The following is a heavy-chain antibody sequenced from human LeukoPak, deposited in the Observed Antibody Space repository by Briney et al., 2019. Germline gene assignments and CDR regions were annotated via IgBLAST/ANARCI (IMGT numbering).Heavy chain of an antibody. Sequence: KSSETLSLTCTVSGGSISSSSYYWGWIRQPPGKGLEWIGSISYSGSTYYNPSLKSRVTISVDTSKNQFSLKLSSVTASDTAVYYCARQWEPHDAFDIWGQGTMVTVSS. V-gene: IGHV4-39*01. J-gene: IGHJ3*02. CDR2: ISYSGST. D-gene: IGHD1-26*01. CDR1: GGSISSSSYY. CDR3: ARQWEPHDAFDI.